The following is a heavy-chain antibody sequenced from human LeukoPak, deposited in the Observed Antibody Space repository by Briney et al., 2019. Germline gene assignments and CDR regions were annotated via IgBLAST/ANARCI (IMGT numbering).Heavy chain of an antibody. CDR2: ISSSGSTI. J-gene: IGHJ5*02. V-gene: IGHV3-11*04. Sequence: GGSLRLSCAASGFTFSDYYMSWIRQAPGKGLEWVSYISSSGSTIYYADSVKGRFTISRDNAKNSLYLQMNSLGAEDTAVYYCARTHSYSALGSPWGAWGQGTLVTVSS. CDR1: GFTFSDYY. CDR3: ARTHSYSALGSPWGA. D-gene: IGHD3-10*01.